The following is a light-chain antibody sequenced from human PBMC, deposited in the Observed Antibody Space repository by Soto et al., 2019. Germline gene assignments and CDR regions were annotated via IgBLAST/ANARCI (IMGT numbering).Light chain of an antibody. J-gene: IGKJ1*01. Sequence: LVMTQSPATLSVSPGERATLSCRASQTVNSNLAWYQQKPGQAPRLLIYGASSRATGIPDRFSGSESGTDFTLTISRLEPEDCAVDYCQQYGSSPWTFGQGTKVDIK. CDR3: QQYGSSPWT. V-gene: IGKV3-20*01. CDR2: GAS. CDR1: QTVNSN.